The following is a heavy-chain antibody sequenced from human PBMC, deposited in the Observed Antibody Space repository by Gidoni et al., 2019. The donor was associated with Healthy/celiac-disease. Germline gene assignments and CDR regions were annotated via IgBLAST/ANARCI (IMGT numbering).Heavy chain of an antibody. Sequence: EVQLVESGGGLVQPGGSRKLSCAASGFTFSGPAMPWVRQASGKGLEWVGRIRSKANSYATAYAASVKGRFTISRDDSKNTAYLQMNSLKTEDTAVYYCTRSKWYSNHNWFDPWGQGTLVTVSS. CDR1: GFTFSGPA. D-gene: IGHD4-4*01. V-gene: IGHV3-73*02. J-gene: IGHJ5*02. CDR2: IRSKANSYAT. CDR3: TRSKWYSNHNWFDP.